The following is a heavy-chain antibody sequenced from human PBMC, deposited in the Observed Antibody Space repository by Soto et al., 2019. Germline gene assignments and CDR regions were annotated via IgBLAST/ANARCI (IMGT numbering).Heavy chain of an antibody. CDR1: GGSISSSSYY. J-gene: IGHJ3*02. V-gene: IGHV4-39*01. CDR3: ARHSNHDAFDI. Sequence: SETLSLTCTVSGGSISSSSYYWGWIRQPPGKGLEWIGYVYYSGSTNYNPSLKSRVTISVDTSKNQFSLKLSSVTAADTAVYYCARHSNHDAFDIWGQGTMVTVSS. D-gene: IGHD4-4*01. CDR2: VYYSGST.